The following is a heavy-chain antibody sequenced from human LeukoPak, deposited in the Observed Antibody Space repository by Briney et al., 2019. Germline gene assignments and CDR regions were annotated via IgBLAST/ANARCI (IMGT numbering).Heavy chain of an antibody. CDR1: GFTFSSYG. V-gene: IGHV3-30*02. CDR3: AKAGIAAAGTDSPFFDY. J-gene: IGHJ4*02. Sequence: GGSLRLSCAASGFTFSSYGMHWVRQAPGKGLEWVAFIRYDGSNKYYADSVKGRFTISRDNSKNTLYLQMSSLRAEDTAVYYCAKAGIAAAGTDSPFFDYWGQGTLVTVSS. D-gene: IGHD6-13*01. CDR2: IRYDGSNK.